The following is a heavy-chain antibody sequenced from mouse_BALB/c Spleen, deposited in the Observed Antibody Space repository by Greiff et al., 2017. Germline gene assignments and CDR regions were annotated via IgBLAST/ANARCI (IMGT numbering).Heavy chain of an antibody. J-gene: IGHJ3*01. V-gene: IGHV3-2*02. D-gene: IGHD3-1*01. CDR3: ARERATAWFAY. Sequence: EVKLVESGPGLVKPSQSLSLTCTVTGYSITSDYAWNWIRQFPGNKLEWMGYISYSGSTSYNPSLKSRISITRDTSKNQFFLQLNSVTTEDTATYYCARERATAWFAYWGQGTLVTVSA. CDR1: GYSITSDYA. CDR2: ISYSGST.